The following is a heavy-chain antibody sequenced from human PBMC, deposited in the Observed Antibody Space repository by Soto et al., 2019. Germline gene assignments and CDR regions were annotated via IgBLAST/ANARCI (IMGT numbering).Heavy chain of an antibody. D-gene: IGHD3-10*01. CDR2: INSNGGST. V-gene: IGHV3-64*01. Sequence: GGSLRLSCAASGFTFSSYAMYWVRQAPGKGLEYVSAINSNGGSTYYANSVKGRFTISRDNSKNTLYLQMGSLRAEDTAVYYCARELGIWFGDQSRDYWGQGTLVTVSS. J-gene: IGHJ4*02. CDR1: GFTFSSYA. CDR3: ARELGIWFGDQSRDY.